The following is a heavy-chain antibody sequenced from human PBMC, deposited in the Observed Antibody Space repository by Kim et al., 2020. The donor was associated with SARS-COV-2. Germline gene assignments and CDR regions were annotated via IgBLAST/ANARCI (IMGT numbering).Heavy chain of an antibody. CDR2: IYHSGST. V-gene: IGHV4-30-2*01. D-gene: IGHD4-17*01. CDR3: ARSTVTTRAFDI. Sequence: SETLSLTCAVSGGSISSGGYSWSWIRQPPGKGLEWIGYIYHSGSTYYNPSLKSRVTISVDRSKNQFSLKLSSVTAADTAVYYCARSTVTTRAFDIWGQGTMVTVSS. J-gene: IGHJ3*02. CDR1: GGSISSGGYS.